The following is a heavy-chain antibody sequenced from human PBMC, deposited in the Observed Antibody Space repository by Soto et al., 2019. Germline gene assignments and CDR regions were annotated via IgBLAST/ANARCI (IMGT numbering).Heavy chain of an antibody. J-gene: IGHJ4*02. Sequence: GGSLRLSCAASGFTFSSYAMSWVRQAPGKGLEWVSGISGSGGSTYYADSVKGRFTISRDNSKNTLYLQMNSLRAEDTAVYYCAKDTDYTAMVDHFDYWGQGTLVTVSS. CDR3: AKDTDYTAMVDHFDY. D-gene: IGHD5-18*01. CDR1: GFTFSSYA. V-gene: IGHV3-23*01. CDR2: ISGSGGST.